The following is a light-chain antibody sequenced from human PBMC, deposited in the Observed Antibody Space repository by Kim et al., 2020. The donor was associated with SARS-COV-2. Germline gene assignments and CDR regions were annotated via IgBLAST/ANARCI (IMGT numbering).Light chain of an antibody. V-gene: IGKV3-20*01. J-gene: IGKJ1*01. CDR3: QQYRSSLWA. CDR1: QSISSTY. CDR2: AAS. Sequence: SPGERATLSCRASQSISSTYLAWYQQKPGQAPRLLIYAASSRATGSPDRFTGSGSGTDFTLTISRLEPEDFAMYYCQQYRSSLWAFGQGTKVDIK.